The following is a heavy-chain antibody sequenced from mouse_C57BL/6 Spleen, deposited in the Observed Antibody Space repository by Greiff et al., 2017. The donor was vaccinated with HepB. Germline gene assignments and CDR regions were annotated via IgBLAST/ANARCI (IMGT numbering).Heavy chain of an antibody. CDR3: ARIAHYYGSSNYFDY. CDR2: INPNNGGT. CDR1: GYTFTDYN. D-gene: IGHD1-1*01. V-gene: IGHV1-18*01. J-gene: IGHJ2*01. Sequence: SGPELVKPGASVKIPCKASGYTFTDYNMDWVKQSHGKSLEWIGDINPNNGGTIYNQKFKGKATLTVDKSSSTAYMELRSLTSEDTAVYYCARIAHYYGSSNYFDYWGQGTTLTVSS.